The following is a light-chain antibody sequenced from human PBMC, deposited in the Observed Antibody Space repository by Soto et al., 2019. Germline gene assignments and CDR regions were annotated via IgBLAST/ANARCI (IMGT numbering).Light chain of an antibody. CDR3: MQTLQTPLT. CDR1: QSLLHSSGHNC. Sequence: DIVMTQSPLSLPVTPGEPASISCRSSQSLLHSSGHNCLDWYLQKPGQSPQLLIYFGSNRASGVPDWFSGSGSGTDFTLKISRVEAEDVGLYYCMQTLQTPLTFGGGTKVEIK. V-gene: IGKV2-28*01. J-gene: IGKJ4*01. CDR2: FGS.